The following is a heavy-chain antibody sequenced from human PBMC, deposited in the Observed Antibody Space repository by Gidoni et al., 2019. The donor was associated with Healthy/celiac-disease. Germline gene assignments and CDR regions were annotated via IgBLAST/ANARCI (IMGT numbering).Heavy chain of an antibody. J-gene: IGHJ5*02. D-gene: IGHD3-22*01. V-gene: IGHV3-11*01. Sequence: QVKLVESGGALVKPGGSLRLSCAASGFTFSDYYMSWIRQAPGKGLDWISYISSGSTIYYADSVKGRFTISRDNAKNSLYLEMNSLRAEDTAVYYCARAVVAYYDISGYLNWFDPWGQGTLVTVSS. CDR2: ISSGSTI. CDR1: GFTFSDYY. CDR3: ARAVVAYYDISGYLNWFDP.